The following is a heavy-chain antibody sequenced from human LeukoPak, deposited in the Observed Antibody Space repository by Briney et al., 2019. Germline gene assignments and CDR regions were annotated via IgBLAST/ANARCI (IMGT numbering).Heavy chain of an antibody. CDR3: AQGGQRSSAEPFDY. J-gene: IGHJ4*02. V-gene: IGHV3-33*06. CDR2: IWHDGLNK. D-gene: IGHD3-10*01. CDR1: GFTVNSYA. Sequence: GGSLRLSCAASGFTVNSYAMDWVRQAPGKGREWVAVIWHDGLNKFYADAVKGPSTMSRDSSQNTLYLQVSGLTAEATGVYCCAQGGQRSSAEPFDYWGQGALVTVSS.